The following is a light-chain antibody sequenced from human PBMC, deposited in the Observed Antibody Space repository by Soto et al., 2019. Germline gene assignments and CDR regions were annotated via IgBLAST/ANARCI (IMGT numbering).Light chain of an antibody. V-gene: IGKV1-39*01. CDR3: QQSDSTLT. Sequence: DIQRTLSPSSLSASLGDRFTITCLASQSISSYLNWYQQKPGKAPKLLIYAASSLQSGVPSRFSGGGSGTDFTLTISSLQPEDFATYYCQQSDSTLTFGQGTRLEIK. CDR2: AAS. J-gene: IGKJ5*01. CDR1: QSISSY.